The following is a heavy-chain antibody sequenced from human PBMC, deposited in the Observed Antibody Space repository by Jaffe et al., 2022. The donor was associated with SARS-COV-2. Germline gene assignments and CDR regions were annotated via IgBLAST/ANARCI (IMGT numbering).Heavy chain of an antibody. CDR2: IYWDDDK. D-gene: IGHD6-13*01. CDR1: GFSLDTSGVG. Sequence: QITLKESGPTLVKPTQTLTLTCTFSGFSLDTSGVGVGWIRQPPGKAPEWLALIYWDDDKRYSPSLKSRLTITKDTSKNQVVLTVTNMDPVDTATYYCARDLRGSNWSYYYYYYIDFWGKGTSVTVSS. J-gene: IGHJ6*03. V-gene: IGHV2-5*02. CDR3: ARDLRGSNWSYYYYYYIDF.